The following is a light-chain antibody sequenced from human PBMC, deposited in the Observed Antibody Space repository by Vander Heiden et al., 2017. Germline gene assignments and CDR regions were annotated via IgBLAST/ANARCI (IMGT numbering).Light chain of an antibody. Sequence: QTVVTQEPSFSVSPGGTVTLTCGLSSGSVSTSYYPSWYQQTPGQALLTLIYSTNTRSSGVPDRSSGSILGTKADLTITGAQADDESYYYCELYMGSLWVFGGGTKLTVL. CDR3: ELYMGSLWV. V-gene: IGLV8-61*01. J-gene: IGLJ3*02. CDR2: STN. CDR1: SGSVSTSYY.